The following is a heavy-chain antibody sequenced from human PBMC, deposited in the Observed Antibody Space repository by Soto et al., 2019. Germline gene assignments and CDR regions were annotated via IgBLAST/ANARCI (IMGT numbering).Heavy chain of an antibody. V-gene: IGHV3-30*03. CDR2: ISYDGRNK. CDR3: VSQLSPPYSKARYNADY. Sequence: QVMLVASGGGVVQPGRSLSLSCAASGFTFGHYGFRWVRQSPGKGLEWLPLISYDGRNKYYADSVKGRFSISRDNSKNTLFLQMASLRTEVTAVYYCVSQLSPPYSKARYNADYWGKGTLVTVSS. D-gene: IGHD1-1*01. J-gene: IGHJ4*02. CDR1: GFTFGHYG.